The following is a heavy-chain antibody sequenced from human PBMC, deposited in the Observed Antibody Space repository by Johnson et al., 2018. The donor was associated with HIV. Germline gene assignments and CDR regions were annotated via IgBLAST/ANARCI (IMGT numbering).Heavy chain of an antibody. CDR2: IGTAGDT. CDR3: AREGGSHAAGAFDI. V-gene: IGHV3-13*01. Sequence: VQLVESGGGLVQPGGSLRLSCAASGFTFSSYDMHWVRQATGKGLEWVSAIGTAGDTYYPGSVKGRFTISRENAKTSLYLQMNSLRAGDTAVYYCAREGGSHAAGAFDIWGQGTMVTVSS. J-gene: IGHJ3*02. CDR1: GFTFSSYD. D-gene: IGHD1-26*01.